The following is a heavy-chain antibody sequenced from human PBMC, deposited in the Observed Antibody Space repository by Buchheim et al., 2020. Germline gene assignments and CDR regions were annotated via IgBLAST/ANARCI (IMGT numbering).Heavy chain of an antibody. Sequence: EVQLVESGGGLVQPGGSLRLSCAASGFTFSSYWMHWVRQAPGKGLVWVSRIIGDGSYTSYADPVKGRFTIPRDNANNTLSLQMNSLRTEDTAVYYCARMGSREGYYWGQGTLVTVSS. CDR2: IIGDGSYT. D-gene: IGHD6-13*01. J-gene: IGHJ4*02. V-gene: IGHV3-74*01. CDR3: ARMGSREGYY. CDR1: GFTFSSYW.